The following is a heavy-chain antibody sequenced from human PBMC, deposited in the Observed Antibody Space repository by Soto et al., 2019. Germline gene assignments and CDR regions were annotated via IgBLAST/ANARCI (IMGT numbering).Heavy chain of an antibody. CDR1: GYSFTTYW. CDR2: IYPGDSDI. CDR3: ARTIYGSENFYNNAEYFQH. J-gene: IGHJ1*01. D-gene: IGHD3-10*01. Sequence: PGESLKISCKGSGYSFTTYWIGWVRQMPGKGLEWMGIIYPGDSDIRYSPSFQGQVTISADKSISTAYLQWSSLKASDTAMYYCARTIYGSENFYNNAEYFQHWGQGTLVTVSS. V-gene: IGHV5-51*01.